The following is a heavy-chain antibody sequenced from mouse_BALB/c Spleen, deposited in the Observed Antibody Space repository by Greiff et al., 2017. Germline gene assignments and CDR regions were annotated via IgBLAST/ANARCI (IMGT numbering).Heavy chain of an antibody. CDR1: GYSITSGYY. Sequence: VQLQQSGPGLVKPSQSLSLTCSVTGYSITSGYYWNWIRQFPGNKLEWMGYISYDGSNNYNPSLKNRISITLDTSTNQFFLKLNSVTTEDTATYYCARERGNWERDYAMDYWGQGTSVTVSS. CDR3: ARERGNWERDYAMDY. J-gene: IGHJ4*01. CDR2: ISYDGSN. D-gene: IGHD4-1*01. V-gene: IGHV3-6*02.